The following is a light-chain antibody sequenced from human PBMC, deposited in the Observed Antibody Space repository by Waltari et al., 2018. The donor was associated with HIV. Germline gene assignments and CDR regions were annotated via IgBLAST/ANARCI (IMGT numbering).Light chain of an antibody. CDR2: YDS. Sequence: YVLTQPPSVSVAQGKTATITCEGDRIGTKSVHWYQQKSGQAPQLIIYYDSDRPSGIPGRFSGSKSGSAATLTISRVEDGDEADYYCEVWDETRNRVVFGGGTKLFAL. V-gene: IGLV3-21*04. CDR3: EVWDETRNRVV. J-gene: IGLJ2*01. CDR1: RIGTKS.